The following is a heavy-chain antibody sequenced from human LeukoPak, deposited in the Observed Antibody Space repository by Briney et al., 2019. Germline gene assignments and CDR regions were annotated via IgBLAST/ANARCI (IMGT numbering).Heavy chain of an antibody. J-gene: IGHJ3*02. CDR3: ARDGAGYNLRAFDI. Sequence: SETLSLTCSVSGGAMKRYYWNWIRQSPGKGLEWIGYIYHSGSTNYNASLKSRVTISVDTSKNQFSLKLSSVTAADTAVYYCARDGAGYNLRAFDIWGQGTMVTVSS. CDR1: GGAMKRYY. V-gene: IGHV4-59*12. D-gene: IGHD5-24*01. CDR2: IYHSGST.